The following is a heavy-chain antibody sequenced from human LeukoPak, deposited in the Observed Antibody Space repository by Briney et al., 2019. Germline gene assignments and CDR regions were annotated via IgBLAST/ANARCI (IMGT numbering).Heavy chain of an antibody. D-gene: IGHD2-21*01. CDR3: TRDRVGLWWFN. CDR1: GSTSGDDA. J-gene: IGHJ4*02. V-gene: IGHV3-49*03. Sequence: GGSLRLSCTASGSTSGDDALNWFRQAPGKGLEWVGFIRSKTYGGTTEYAASVKGRFTISRDDSKSIAYLQMNSLKTEDTAVYYCTRDRVGLWWFNWGQGALVTVSS. CDR2: IRSKTYGGTT.